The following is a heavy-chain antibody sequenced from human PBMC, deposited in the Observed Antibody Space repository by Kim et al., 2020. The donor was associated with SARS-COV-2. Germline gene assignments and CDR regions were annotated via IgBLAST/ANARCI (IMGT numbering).Heavy chain of an antibody. V-gene: IGHV4-31*02. J-gene: IGHJ3*02. CDR3: ARGGGIAAAGMGDDAFDI. Sequence: KCRVTISVDTSKNQFSLKLISVTAADTAVYYCARGGGIAAAGMGDDAFDIWGQGTMVTVSS. D-gene: IGHD6-13*01.